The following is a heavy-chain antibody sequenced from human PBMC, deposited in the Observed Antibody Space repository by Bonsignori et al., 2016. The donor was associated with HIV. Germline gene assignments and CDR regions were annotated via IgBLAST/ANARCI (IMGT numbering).Heavy chain of an antibody. Sequence: EVQLVQSGGELKKAGESLKISCQGSGYNFATYWLAWVRQLPGRGLEWMGLIYPGDSDTRYSPTFQGRVTISADKSKSIVFLQWSSLNVSDTATYFCARIGQGHHWFDPSGPREPWSSSP. J-gene: IGHJ5*02. CDR1: GYNFATYW. D-gene: IGHD2-21*01. CDR2: IYPGDSDT. V-gene: IGHV5-51*01. CDR3: ARIGQGHHWFDP.